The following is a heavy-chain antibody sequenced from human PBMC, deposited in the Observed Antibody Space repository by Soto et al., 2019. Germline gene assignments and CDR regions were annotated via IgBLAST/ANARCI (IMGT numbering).Heavy chain of an antibody. J-gene: IGHJ6*03. CDR1: GFTFSNYA. CDR2: ISGSSGTT. D-gene: IGHD3-10*01. Sequence: EVQLLESGGGLVQPGGSLRLSCAASGFTFSNYAMSWVRQAPGKGLEWVSGISGSSGTTYYADSVKGRSTISRDNSKNTLFLQMNSLRAEDTAVYYCAKDSYGSGIHFYYYYYMDVWGKGTTVTVSS. CDR3: AKDSYGSGIHFYYYYYMDV. V-gene: IGHV3-23*01.